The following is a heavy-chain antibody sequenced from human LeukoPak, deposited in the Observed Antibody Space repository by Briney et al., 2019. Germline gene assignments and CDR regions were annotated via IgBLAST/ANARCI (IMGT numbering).Heavy chain of an antibody. Sequence: GGSLRLSCAASGFTFNNYGMHWVRQAPGKGLEWVAFIRYDGSRKYSADSVKGRFTISRDNSKNTLYLQMSSLRAEDTAVYYCAKHSPYRDDFWTTPLDYWGQGTLVTVSS. D-gene: IGHD3-3*01. CDR1: GFTFNNYG. V-gene: IGHV3-30*02. CDR3: AKHSPYRDDFWTTPLDY. J-gene: IGHJ4*02. CDR2: IRYDGSRK.